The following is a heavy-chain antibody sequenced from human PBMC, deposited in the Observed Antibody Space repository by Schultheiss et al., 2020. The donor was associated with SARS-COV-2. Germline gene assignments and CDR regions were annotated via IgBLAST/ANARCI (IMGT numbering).Heavy chain of an antibody. D-gene: IGHD6-19*01. CDR2: IYPGDSDT. V-gene: IGHV5-51*01. Sequence: GESLKISCKGSGYTFTTYWIAWVRQMPGKGLEWMGIIYPGDSDTRYSPSFQGQVTISADKSISTAYLQWSSLKASDTAMYYCARQQQWPEISDYWGQGTLVTVSS. CDR1: GYTFTTYW. J-gene: IGHJ4*02. CDR3: ARQQQWPEISDY.